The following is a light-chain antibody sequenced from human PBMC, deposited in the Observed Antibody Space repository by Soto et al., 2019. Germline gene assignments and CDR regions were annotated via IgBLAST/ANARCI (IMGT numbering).Light chain of an antibody. J-gene: IGKJ1*01. CDR1: QSISTW. CDR2: KAS. CDR3: QQYNSYWT. V-gene: IGKV1-5*03. Sequence: IQMTQSPSTLPASVGDRVTITCRANQSISTWLAWYQQKPGKAPNLLIYKASRLETGVPSRFSGSGSGTEFTLTISSLQPDDFATYYCQQYNSYWTFGQGTNVDI.